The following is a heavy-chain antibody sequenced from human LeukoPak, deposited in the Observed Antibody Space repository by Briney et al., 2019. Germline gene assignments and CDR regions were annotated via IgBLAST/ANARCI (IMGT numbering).Heavy chain of an antibody. CDR1: GGSISSYY. CDR3: ARRVATNYYYYGMTS. V-gene: IGHV4-59*01. J-gene: IGHJ6*04. Sequence: PSEALSLTCTVSGGSISSYYWSWLRQPPGKGLEWGGYIYYSGSTNYNPSLKSRVTISVDTSKNQFSLKLSSVTAADTAVYYCARRVATNYYYYGMTSGAKGPRSPSPQ. CDR2: IYYSGST. D-gene: IGHD5-12*01.